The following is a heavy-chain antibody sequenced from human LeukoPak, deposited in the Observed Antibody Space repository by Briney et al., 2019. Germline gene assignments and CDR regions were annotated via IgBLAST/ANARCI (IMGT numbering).Heavy chain of an antibody. CDR3: ARLAYGGNPHLDY. V-gene: IGHV4-39*01. J-gene: IGHJ4*02. CDR2: IYYSGST. Sequence: PSETLSLTCTVSGGSISSSSYYWGWIRQPPGKGLEWIGSIYYSGSTYYNPSLKSRVTISVDTSKNQFSLKLSPVTAADTAVYYCARLAYGGNPHLDYWGQGTLVTVSS. CDR1: GGSISSSSYY. D-gene: IGHD4-23*01.